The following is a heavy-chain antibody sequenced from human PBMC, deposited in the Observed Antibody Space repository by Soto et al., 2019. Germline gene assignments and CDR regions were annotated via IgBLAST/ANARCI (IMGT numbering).Heavy chain of an antibody. J-gene: IGHJ4*02. CDR3: ASENNRLRGDLDY. V-gene: IGHV1-69*12. CDR1: GGTFRDSP. D-gene: IGHD2-21*01. CDR2: IISFVGTA. Sequence: QVQLVQSGAEVKKPGSSVKVSCKASGGTFRDSPISWVRQAPGAGLEWMGGIISFVGTANYAQKFQGRVTISADDTTNTVYLEVDSLGSEDTAVYYCASENNRLRGDLDYWGQGTLVIVSS.